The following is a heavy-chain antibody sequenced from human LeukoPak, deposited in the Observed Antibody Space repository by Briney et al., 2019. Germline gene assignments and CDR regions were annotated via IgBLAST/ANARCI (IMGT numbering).Heavy chain of an antibody. J-gene: IGHJ4*02. V-gene: IGHV3-15*01. CDR2: IKSKTDGGTT. D-gene: IGHD1-26*01. CDR1: GFTFSNAW. CDR3: TTEHQWDNFDY. Sequence: GGSLRLSCAGSGFTFSNAWMNWVRQAPGKGLEWVGRIKSKTDGGTTVNAAPVKGRFIISRDDSKNTMYLQMNSLKTEDTAVYYCTTEHQWDNFDYWGQGTLVTVSS.